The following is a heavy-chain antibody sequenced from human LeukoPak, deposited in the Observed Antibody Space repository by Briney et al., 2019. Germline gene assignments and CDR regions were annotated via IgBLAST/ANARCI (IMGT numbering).Heavy chain of an antibody. J-gene: IGHJ4*02. V-gene: IGHV1-8*01. D-gene: IGHD2-15*01. CDR2: VNPNSGNT. Sequence: EASVKVSCKASGYTFTSYDINWVRQATGQGLEWMGWVNPNSGNTGYAQKFQGRVTMTRNTSISTAYMELSSLRSEDTAVYYCATLWGLGYCSGGSCFDYWGQGTLVTVSS. CDR3: ATLWGLGYCSGGSCFDY. CDR1: GYTFTSYD.